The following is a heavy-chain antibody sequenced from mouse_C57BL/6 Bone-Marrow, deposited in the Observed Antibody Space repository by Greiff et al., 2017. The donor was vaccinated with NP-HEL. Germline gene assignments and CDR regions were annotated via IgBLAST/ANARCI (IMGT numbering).Heavy chain of an antibody. CDR2: ISYDGSN. D-gene: IGHD1-1*02. CDR3: AREGGGGKGEWYFDV. V-gene: IGHV3-6*01. J-gene: IGHJ1*03. CDR1: GYSITSGYY. Sequence: EVQLVESGPGLVKPSQSLSLTCSVTGYSITSGYYWNWIRQFPGNKLEWMGYISYDGSNNYNPSLKNRISITPDTSKNQFFLKLNSVTTEDTATYYCAREGGGGKGEWYFDVWGTGTTVTVSS.